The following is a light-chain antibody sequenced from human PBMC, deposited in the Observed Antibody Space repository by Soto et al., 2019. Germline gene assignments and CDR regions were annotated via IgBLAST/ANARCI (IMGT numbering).Light chain of an antibody. V-gene: IGKV1-33*01. J-gene: IGKJ5*01. CDR3: QQHDGRPTMT. CDR1: QDIDNS. Sequence: IQLTQSRSSLSASXXETVXITCPASQDIDNSLNWYQHQPGKAPKLXXYAVSFLETGVPSRFSGRGSGTVFSLTINSLQADDFATYYCQQHDGRPTMTFGQGTRLEIK. CDR2: AVS.